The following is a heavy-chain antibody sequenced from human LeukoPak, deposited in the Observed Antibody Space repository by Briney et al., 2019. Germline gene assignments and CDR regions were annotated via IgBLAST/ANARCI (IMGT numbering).Heavy chain of an antibody. CDR1: GGSISSYY. Sequence: SETLSLTCNVSGGSISSYYWSWIRQSAGKGLEWIGRVYTSGITDYNPSLKSRVTISVDTSKNQFSLKLSSVTAADTAVYYCARGGYSYGCPLYYYYYYYYMDVWGKGTTVTVSS. J-gene: IGHJ6*03. D-gene: IGHD5-18*01. V-gene: IGHV4-4*07. CDR2: VYTSGIT. CDR3: ARGGYSYGCPLYYYYYYYYMDV.